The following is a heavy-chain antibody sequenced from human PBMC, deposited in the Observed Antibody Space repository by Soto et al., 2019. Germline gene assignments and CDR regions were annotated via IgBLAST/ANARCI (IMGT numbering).Heavy chain of an antibody. J-gene: IGHJ6*02. CDR3: ARVRGGYTFWSGYLGGYGMDV. CDR2: AYYSGST. CDR1: DGSISSSSHH. V-gene: IGHV4-39*01. D-gene: IGHD3-3*01. Sequence: QLQLQESGPGLVKPSETLSLTCSVSDGSISSSSHHWGWIRQTPGKGLEWIGRAYYSGSTCYNPSLKNRVTISVITSSNQFSLNLTYVTAADTAVYYCARVRGGYTFWSGYLGGYGMDVWGQGTTVTVSS.